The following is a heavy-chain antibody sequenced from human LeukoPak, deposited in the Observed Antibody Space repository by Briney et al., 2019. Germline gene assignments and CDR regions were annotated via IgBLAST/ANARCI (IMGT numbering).Heavy chain of an antibody. J-gene: IGHJ5*02. CDR1: EFTFSTYW. CDR2: INPNGNEK. CDR3: ARVIPTAGPDH. Sequence: GGSLRLSCAASEFTFSTYWMTWVRQAPGEGLVWVANINPNGNEKYYVDSVKGRFTISRDNARNSLSLQMNGLRAEDTAVYYCARVIPTAGPDHWGQGTLVTVSS. D-gene: IGHD6-13*01. V-gene: IGHV3-7*05.